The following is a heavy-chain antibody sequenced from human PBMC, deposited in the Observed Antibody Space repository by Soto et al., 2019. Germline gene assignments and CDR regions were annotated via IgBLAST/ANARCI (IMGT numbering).Heavy chain of an antibody. CDR2: INAGNGNT. D-gene: IGHD3-16*01. V-gene: IGHV1-3*01. CDR3: ARVGVKPYQFGVDY. J-gene: IGHJ4*02. Sequence: ASVKVSCKASGYTFTSYAMRWVRQAPGQRLEWMGWINAGNGNTKYSQKFQGRVTITRDTSASTAYMELSSLRSEDTAVYYCARVGVKPYQFGVDYWGQGTLVTVSS. CDR1: GYTFTSYA.